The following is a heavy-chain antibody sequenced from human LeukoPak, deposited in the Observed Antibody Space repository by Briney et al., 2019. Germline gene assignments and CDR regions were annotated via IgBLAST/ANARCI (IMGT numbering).Heavy chain of an antibody. CDR2: ISSSSSYI. D-gene: IGHD3-22*01. V-gene: IGHV3-21*01. Sequence: GGSLRLSCAASGFTFSSYSMNWVRQAPGKGLEWVSSISSSSSYIYYADSVKGRFTISRDNVKKSLYLQMNSLRAEDTAVYYCARLDSSGFDYWGQGTLVSVSS. CDR1: GFTFSSYS. CDR3: ARLDSSGFDY. J-gene: IGHJ4*02.